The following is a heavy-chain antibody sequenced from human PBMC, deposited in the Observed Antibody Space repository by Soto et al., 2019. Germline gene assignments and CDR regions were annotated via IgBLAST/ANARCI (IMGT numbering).Heavy chain of an antibody. Sequence: QVQLVQSGAEVKKPGASVKVSCKASGYTFTSYAMHWVRQAPGQRLEWMGWINAGNGNTKYSQKFQGRVTITRDTSARTAYMELSSLRSEDTAVYYCARDRGGWPDYWGQGTLVTVSS. J-gene: IGHJ4*02. CDR3: ARDRGGWPDY. CDR2: INAGNGNT. V-gene: IGHV1-3*01. CDR1: GYTFTSYA. D-gene: IGHD2-15*01.